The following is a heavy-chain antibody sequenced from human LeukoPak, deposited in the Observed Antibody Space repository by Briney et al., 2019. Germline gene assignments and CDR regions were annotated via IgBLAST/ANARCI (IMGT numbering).Heavy chain of an antibody. CDR2: ISAYNGNT. V-gene: IGHV1-18*01. CDR1: GYTFTSYG. CDR3: PRRPFGLNWFDP. Sequence: ASGKVSCKASGYTFTSYGISWVRQAPGQGHEWMGWISAYNGNTNYAQKLQGRVTMTTDTSTSTAYMELRSLRSAATAVYYSPRRPFGLNWFDPWGQGTLVTVSS. J-gene: IGHJ5*02. D-gene: IGHD2/OR15-2a*01.